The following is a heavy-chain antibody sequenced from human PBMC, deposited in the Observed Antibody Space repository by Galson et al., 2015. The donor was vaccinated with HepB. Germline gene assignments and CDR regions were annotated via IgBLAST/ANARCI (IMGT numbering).Heavy chain of an antibody. D-gene: IGHD3-22*01. V-gene: IGHV3-30-3*01. CDR3: ARVCYGSSGDCCGYFDC. CDR1: GFTFSRYA. J-gene: IGHJ4*02. Sequence: SLRLSCAASGFTFSRYAMHWVRQAPGKGLEWVAVISYDGSNKYYADSVKGRFTISRYNSKTTLYLQMNSLRPEDTAEYYCARVCYGSSGDCCGYFDCWGQGTQVTVSS. CDR2: ISYDGSNK.